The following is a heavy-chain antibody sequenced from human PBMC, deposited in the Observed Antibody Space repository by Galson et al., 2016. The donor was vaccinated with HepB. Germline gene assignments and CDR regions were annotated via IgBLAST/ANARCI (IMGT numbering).Heavy chain of an antibody. CDR2: ISDTGTT. V-gene: IGHV4-59*01. CDR1: GGSITDYY. Sequence: SETLSLTCTVSGGSITDYYWNWIRQSPGQGLEWIGYISDTGTTSYNPSLRSRVSISVDTSKNQFSLNLRSLTAADTAIYYCARDGEYTSPGFDFWGQGILVTVSS. CDR3: ARDGEYTSPGFDF. D-gene: IGHD2-2*01. J-gene: IGHJ4*02.